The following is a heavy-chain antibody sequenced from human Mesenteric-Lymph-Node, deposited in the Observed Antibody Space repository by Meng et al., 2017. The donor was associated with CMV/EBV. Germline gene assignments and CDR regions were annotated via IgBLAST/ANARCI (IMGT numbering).Heavy chain of an antibody. CDR2: ISAYNGNT. D-gene: IGHD3-10*01. CDR3: ARDPVLWFGELDNFDY. J-gene: IGHJ4*02. CDR1: GYTFTNYW. V-gene: IGHV1-18*04. Sequence: GESLKISCKASGYTFTNYWIGWVRQAPGQGLEWMGWISAYNGNTNYAQKLQGRVTMTTDTSTSTAYMELRSLRSDDTAVYYCARDPVLWFGELDNFDYWGQGTLVTVSS.